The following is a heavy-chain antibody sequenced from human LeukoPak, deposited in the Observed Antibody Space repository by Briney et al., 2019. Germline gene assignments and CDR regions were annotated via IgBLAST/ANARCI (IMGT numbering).Heavy chain of an antibody. J-gene: IGHJ4*02. CDR1: GFTFSSYS. Sequence: GGSLRPSCAASGFTFSSYSMNWVRQAPGKGLEWVSSISTSSSYIYYADSVKGRFTISRDNAKNSLYLQVNSLRAEDTAVYYCARVADFWSGYWGYDYWGQGTLVTVSS. CDR2: ISTSSSYI. CDR3: ARVADFWSGYWGYDY. D-gene: IGHD3-3*01. V-gene: IGHV3-21*01.